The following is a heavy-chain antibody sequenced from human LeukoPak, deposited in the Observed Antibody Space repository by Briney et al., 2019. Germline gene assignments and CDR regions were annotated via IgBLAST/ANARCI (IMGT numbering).Heavy chain of an antibody. D-gene: IGHD2-8*01. Sequence: PSQTLSLTCTVSGGSISNYYWTWIRQPPGKGLEWIGYIYDSGSTSYNPSLKSRVTISVETSKNQFSLKLSSVTAADTAVYYCARGGGMYTRELDYWGQGTLVTVSS. CDR2: IYDSGST. CDR1: GGSISNYY. CDR3: ARGGGMYTRELDY. V-gene: IGHV4-59*12. J-gene: IGHJ4*02.